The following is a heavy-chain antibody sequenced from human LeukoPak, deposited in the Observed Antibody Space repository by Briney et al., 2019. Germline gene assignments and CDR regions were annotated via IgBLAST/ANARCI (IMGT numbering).Heavy chain of an antibody. CDR2: ISGSGGST. CDR1: GFTFSSSA. CDR3: ARGAYYYDSSGYYTY. D-gene: IGHD3-22*01. Sequence: GGSLRLSCAASGFTFSSSAMSWVRQAPGRGLEWVSAISGSGGSTYYADAVKGRFTISRDNSKDTLYLQMNSLRAEDTAVYYCARGAYYYDSSGYYTYWGQGTLVTVSS. V-gene: IGHV3-23*01. J-gene: IGHJ4*02.